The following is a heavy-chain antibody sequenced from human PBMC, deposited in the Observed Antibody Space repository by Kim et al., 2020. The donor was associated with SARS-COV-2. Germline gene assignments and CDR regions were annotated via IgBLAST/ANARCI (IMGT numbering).Heavy chain of an antibody. CDR1: GFTFSSYA. Sequence: GGSLRLSCSASGFTFSSYAMHWVRQAPGKGLEYVSAISSNGGSTYYADSVKGRFTISRDNSKNTLYLQMSSLRAEDTAVYYCVKGSSSMIEGGFDYWGQGTLVTVSS. D-gene: IGHD3-22*01. CDR2: ISSNGGST. J-gene: IGHJ4*02. V-gene: IGHV3-64D*09. CDR3: VKGSSSMIEGGFDY.